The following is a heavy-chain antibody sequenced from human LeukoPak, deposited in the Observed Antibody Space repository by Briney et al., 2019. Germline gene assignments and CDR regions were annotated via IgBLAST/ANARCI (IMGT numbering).Heavy chain of an antibody. D-gene: IGHD1-26*01. CDR3: ARASSGRYFRFIDD. CDR1: GFTFSSYE. Sequence: GGSLRLSCAASGFTFSSYEMNWVRQAPGKGLEWVSYIRSSGSTIYYADSVKGRFTISRDNAKNSLYLQMNSVRVGDTAVYYCARASSGRYFRFIDDWGQGTLVTVSS. J-gene: IGHJ4*02. V-gene: IGHV3-48*03. CDR2: IRSSGSTI.